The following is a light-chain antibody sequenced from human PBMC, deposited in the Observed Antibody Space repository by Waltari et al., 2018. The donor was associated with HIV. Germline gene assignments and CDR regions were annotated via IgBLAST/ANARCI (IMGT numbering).Light chain of an antibody. CDR2: VGTGGIVG. Sequence: QPVLTQPPSASASLGAPVTLTCTLSSGHSNYKVAWYPQRPGKGPRFVMRVGTGGIVGSKGAGIPDRFSVLGSGLFPCLPIKSIKEGGEADDLCGAVHGSGSNVNWMFGGGTKLTVL. J-gene: IGLJ3*02. CDR1: SGHSNYK. V-gene: IGLV9-49*01. CDR3: GAVHGSGSNVNWM.